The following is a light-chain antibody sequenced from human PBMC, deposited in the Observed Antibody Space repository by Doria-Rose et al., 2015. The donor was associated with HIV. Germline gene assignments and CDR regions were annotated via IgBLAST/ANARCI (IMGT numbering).Light chain of an antibody. Sequence: APGQKVTISCSGSSSNIGNNYVSWYQQLPGTAPKLLIHDNNKRPSGIPDRFSGSKSGTSATLGITGLQTGDEADYYCGTWDGSLSAVVFGGGTKLTVL. J-gene: IGLJ2*01. V-gene: IGLV1-51*01. CDR3: GTWDGSLSAVV. CDR1: SSNIGNNY. CDR2: DNN.